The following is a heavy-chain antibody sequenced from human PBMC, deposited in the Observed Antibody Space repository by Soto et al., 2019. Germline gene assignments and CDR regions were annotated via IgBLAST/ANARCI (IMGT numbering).Heavy chain of an antibody. D-gene: IGHD2-15*01. V-gene: IGHV4-30-4*01. CDR1: GGAIGSGDYY. Sequence: SETLSLTCTVSGGAIGSGDYYWSWIRQPPGKGLEWIGYIYYSGSTYYNPSLKSRVTISVDTSKNQFSLKLSSVTAADTAVYYCARGVRGCSGGSCYRHNWFDPWDQGTLVTVSS. CDR3: ARGVRGCSGGSCYRHNWFDP. J-gene: IGHJ5*02. CDR2: IYYSGST.